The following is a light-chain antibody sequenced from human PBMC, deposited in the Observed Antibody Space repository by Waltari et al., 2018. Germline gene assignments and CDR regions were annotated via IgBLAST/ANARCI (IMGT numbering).Light chain of an antibody. J-gene: IGLJ3*02. CDR3: SSYTSSSTRV. Sequence: SALTQPASVSGSPGQSITISCTGTSSEVGGHNNVSRYQQHPGKAPKLMIYDVSKRPSGVSNRFSGSKSGNTASLTISGLQAEDEADYYCSSYTSSSTRVFGGGTKLTVL. CDR2: DVS. CDR1: SSEVGGHNN. V-gene: IGLV2-14*01.